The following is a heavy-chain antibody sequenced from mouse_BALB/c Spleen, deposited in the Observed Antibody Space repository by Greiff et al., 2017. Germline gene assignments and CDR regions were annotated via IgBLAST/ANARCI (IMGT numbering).Heavy chain of an antibody. CDR2: IWSGGST. D-gene: IGHD1-3*01. CDR3: ARKEDNLFYAMDY. Sequence: VQLQQSGPGLVQPSQSLSITCTVSGFSLTSYGVHWVRQSPGKGLEWLGVIWSGGSTDYNAAFISRLSISKDNSKSQVFFKMNSLQADDTAIYYCARKEDNLFYAMDYWGQGTSVTVSS. CDR1: GFSLTSYG. J-gene: IGHJ4*01. V-gene: IGHV2-4-1*01.